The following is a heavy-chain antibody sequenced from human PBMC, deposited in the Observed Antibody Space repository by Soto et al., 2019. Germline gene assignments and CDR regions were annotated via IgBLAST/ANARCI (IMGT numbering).Heavy chain of an antibody. Sequence: QVQLVESGGGVVQPGRSLRLSCAASGFTFSSYGMHWVRQAPGKGLEGVAVIWYDGSNKYYADSVKGRFTISRDNSKNTLYLQMNSLRAEDTAVYYCARATYSSGWTFDYWGQGTLVTVSS. CDR2: IWYDGSNK. D-gene: IGHD6-19*01. CDR1: GFTFSSYG. V-gene: IGHV3-33*01. CDR3: ARATYSSGWTFDY. J-gene: IGHJ4*02.